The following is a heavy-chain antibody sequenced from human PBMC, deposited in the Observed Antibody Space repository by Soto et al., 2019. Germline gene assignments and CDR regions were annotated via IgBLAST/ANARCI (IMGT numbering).Heavy chain of an antibody. CDR2: IYYSGST. Sequence: SETLSLTCTVSGGSISRHYWSWIRQPPGKGLEWIGHIYYSGSTNYNPSLKSRVTISVDTSKNQFSLKLNSVTAADTAVYYCARHSDPMIAVHYFDYWGRGTLVTAPQ. D-gene: IGHD3-22*01. CDR3: ARHSDPMIAVHYFDY. CDR1: GGSISRHY. V-gene: IGHV4-59*08. J-gene: IGHJ4*02.